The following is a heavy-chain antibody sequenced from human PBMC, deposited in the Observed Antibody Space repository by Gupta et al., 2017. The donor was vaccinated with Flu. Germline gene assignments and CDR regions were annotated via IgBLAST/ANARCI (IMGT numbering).Heavy chain of an antibody. Sequence: QLQLQESGPGLVKPSETLSLTCTVSGGSISSSSYYWVWIRQPPGKGLEWIGSIYYSGSTYYNPSLKSRVTISVDTSKNQFSLKLSSVTAADTAVYDCARIQLYQLLYSMGEFDYWGQGTLVTVSS. D-gene: IGHD2-2*02. CDR1: GGSISSSSYY. CDR2: IYYSGST. CDR3: ARIQLYQLLYSMGEFDY. V-gene: IGHV4-39*01. J-gene: IGHJ4*02.